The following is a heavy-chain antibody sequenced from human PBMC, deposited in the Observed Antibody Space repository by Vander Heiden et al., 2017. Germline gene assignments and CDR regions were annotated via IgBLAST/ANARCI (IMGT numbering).Heavy chain of an antibody. V-gene: IGHV3-48*01. CDR2: IRSSITTI. CDR3: ARVSAAADN. Sequence: EVQLVVSGGGLVQPGESLRLSWAASGFSFRIYSMDWVRQAQGKGLEWISHIRSSITTIYYADSVKGRFTISRDNSKNLLYLQMSSLRAEDTAVYFCARVSAAADNWGRGTLVTVSS. D-gene: IGHD2-2*01. CDR1: GFSFRIYS. J-gene: IGHJ4*02.